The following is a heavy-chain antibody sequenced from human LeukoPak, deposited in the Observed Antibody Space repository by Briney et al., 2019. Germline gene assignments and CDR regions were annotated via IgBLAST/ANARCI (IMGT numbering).Heavy chain of an antibody. CDR3: AREGDLQAYCGGDCYSYFDY. J-gene: IGHJ4*02. CDR2: IYHSGST. CDR1: GYSISSGYH. Sequence: SETLSLTCAVSGYSISSGYHWGWIRQPPGKGLEWIGSIYHSGSTYYNPSLKSRVTISVDTSKNQFSLKLSSVTAADTAVYYCAREGDLQAYCGGDCYSYFDYWGQGTLVTVSS. D-gene: IGHD2-21*02. V-gene: IGHV4-38-2*02.